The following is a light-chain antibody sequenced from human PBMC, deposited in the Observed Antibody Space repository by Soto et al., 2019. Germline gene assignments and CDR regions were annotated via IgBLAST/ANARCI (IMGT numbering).Light chain of an antibody. CDR1: SSDVGGYNY. J-gene: IGLJ1*01. Sequence: QSVLTQPPSASGSPGQSVTISCTGTSSDVGGYNYVSWYQQHPGKAPKLMIYEVSKRPSGVPDRFSGSKSGNTASLTVSGLQAEDEADYYCSSYGGSNKGYAFGTG. V-gene: IGLV2-8*01. CDR2: EVS. CDR3: SSYGGSNKGYA.